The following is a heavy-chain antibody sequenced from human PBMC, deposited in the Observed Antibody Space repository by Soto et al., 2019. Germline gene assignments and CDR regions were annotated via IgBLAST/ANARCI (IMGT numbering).Heavy chain of an antibody. CDR2: IQWNDDK. Sequence: QITLKESGPTLVKPTQTLTLTCSFSGFSLSAYGVRVIWFRQPPGETLEWLALIQWNDDKRYSPYLKSRLTITKDTSKNQVVLTLTNLDPLDTGTYFCAHTKDSSGFLTSWGQGILVTVSS. J-gene: IGHJ5*02. D-gene: IGHD3-22*01. CDR1: GFSLSAYGVR. CDR3: AHTKDSSGFLTS. V-gene: IGHV2-5*01.